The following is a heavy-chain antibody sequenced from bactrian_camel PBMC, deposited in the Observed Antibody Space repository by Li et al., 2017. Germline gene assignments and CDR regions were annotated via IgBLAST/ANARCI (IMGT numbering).Heavy chain of an antibody. CDR1: GFTVSSYY. CDR3: AASRWSSELLLGDFDY. J-gene: IGHJ4*01. CDR2: ISTNGGI. Sequence: QLVESGGGSVQAGGSLRLSCSASGFTVSSYYMAWFRQAPGKEREGVALISTNGGIHYADSVKGRFTISRDTAQNTLYLQMNSLKPDDTSMYYCAASRWSSELLLGDFDYWGQGTQVTVS. V-gene: IGHV3S28*01. D-gene: IGHD2*01.